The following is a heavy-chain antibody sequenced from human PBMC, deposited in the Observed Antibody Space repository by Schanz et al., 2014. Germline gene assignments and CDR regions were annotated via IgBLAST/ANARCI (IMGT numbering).Heavy chain of an antibody. V-gene: IGHV1-18*04. CDR3: ARDGPYYDFLYGMDV. CDR2: ISPYNGNT. D-gene: IGHD3-3*01. CDR1: GYTFTSYG. Sequence: QVQLVQSGVEVKKPGASVKVSCKASGYTFTSYGITWVRQAPGQRLEWMGWISPYNGNTNYAQKFQDRVTVTTDTSTSTAYMELGSLRSDDTAVYYCARDGPYYDFLYGMDVWGQGTTVTVSS. J-gene: IGHJ6*02.